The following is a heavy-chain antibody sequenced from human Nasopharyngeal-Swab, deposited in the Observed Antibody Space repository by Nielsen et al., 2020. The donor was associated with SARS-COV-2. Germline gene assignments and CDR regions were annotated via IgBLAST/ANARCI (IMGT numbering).Heavy chain of an antibody. Sequence: ASVTDFCKASGYTFTSYAMNWVRQAPGQGLEWMGWINTNTGNPTYAQGFTGRFVFSLDTSVSTAYLQISSLKAEDTAVYYCARDLSPQYCSSTSCYAGYYYYYYMDVWGKGTTVTVSS. CDR1: GYTFTSYA. D-gene: IGHD2-2*01. CDR3: ARDLSPQYCSSTSCYAGYYYYYYMDV. J-gene: IGHJ6*03. V-gene: IGHV7-4-1*02. CDR2: INTNTGNP.